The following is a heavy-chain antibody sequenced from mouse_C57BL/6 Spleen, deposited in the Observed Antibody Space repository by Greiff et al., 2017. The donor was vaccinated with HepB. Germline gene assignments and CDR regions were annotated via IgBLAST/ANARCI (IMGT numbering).Heavy chain of an antibody. CDR1: GYTFTDYY. CDR3: ARGGDDYDGDY. J-gene: IGHJ2*01. CDR2: INPNNVGT. Sequence: EVQLQQSGPGLVKPGASVKISCKASGYTFTDYYMNWVKQSHGKSLEWIGDINPNNVGTSYNQKFKGKATLTVDKSSSTAYMELRSLTSEDSAVYYCARGGDDYDGDYWGQGTTLTVSS. V-gene: IGHV1-26*01. D-gene: IGHD2-4*01.